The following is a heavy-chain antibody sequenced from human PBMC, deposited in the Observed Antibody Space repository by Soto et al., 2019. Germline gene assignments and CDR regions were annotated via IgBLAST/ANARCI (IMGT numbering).Heavy chain of an antibody. CDR3: AKPGYCSSTSCYEGGVGYYYYYMDV. J-gene: IGHJ6*03. Sequence: GGSLRLSFAASGFTFSSYAMSWVRQAPGKGLEWVSAISGSGGSTYYADSVKGRFTISRDNSKNTLYLQMNSLRAEDTAVYYCAKPGYCSSTSCYEGGVGYYYYYMDVWGKGTTVTVSS. D-gene: IGHD2-2*01. CDR2: ISGSGGST. V-gene: IGHV3-23*01. CDR1: GFTFSSYA.